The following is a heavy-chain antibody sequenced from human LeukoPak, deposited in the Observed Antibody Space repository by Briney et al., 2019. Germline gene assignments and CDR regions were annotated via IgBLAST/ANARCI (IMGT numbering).Heavy chain of an antibody. CDR1: GFTVSSYS. Sequence: PGGSLRLSCGASGFTVSSYSMNWLRQAQGRGLEWVSYISRGSGTIYYADSVKGRFTISRDNAKNSLYLQMNSLRAEDTAVYYCARDSVQDSYYYYMDVWGKGTTVTVSS. D-gene: IGHD1-1*01. CDR3: ARDSVQDSYYYYMDV. V-gene: IGHV3-48*01. J-gene: IGHJ6*03. CDR2: ISRGSGTI.